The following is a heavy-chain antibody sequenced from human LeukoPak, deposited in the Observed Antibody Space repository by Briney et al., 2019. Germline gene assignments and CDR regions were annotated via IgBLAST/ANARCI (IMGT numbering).Heavy chain of an antibody. D-gene: IGHD5-18*01. CDR1: GFTLDVDA. CDR3: AKDIVDTAMGRGGNWLDP. V-gene: IGHV3-43*02. Sequence: PGGSLRLSCAASGFTLDVDAMHALGDAPGKGLEWVSLICGDGGSTYSADPVTGRLIISQVHSKNSPDLQMYGLSTDDPALFYCAKDIVDTAMGRGGNWLDPWGQGDLVTLSS. CDR2: ICGDGGST. J-gene: IGHJ5*02.